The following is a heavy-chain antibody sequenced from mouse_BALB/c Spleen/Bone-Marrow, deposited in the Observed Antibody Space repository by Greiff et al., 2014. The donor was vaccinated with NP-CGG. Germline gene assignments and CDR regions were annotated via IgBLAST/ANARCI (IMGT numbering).Heavy chain of an antibody. D-gene: IGHD2-4*01. V-gene: IGHV2-9*02. CDR1: GFSLTRYG. J-gene: IGHJ2*01. CDR3: ARDDYDGYFDY. Sequence: VKLEESGPGLVAPSQSLSITCTVSGFSLTRYGVHWVRQPPGKGLEWLGVIWAGGYINYNSALMSRLSISKDNSKSQVFLKMSSLQTDDTAMYFCARDDYDGYFDYWGQGTTLTVSS. CDR2: IWAGGYI.